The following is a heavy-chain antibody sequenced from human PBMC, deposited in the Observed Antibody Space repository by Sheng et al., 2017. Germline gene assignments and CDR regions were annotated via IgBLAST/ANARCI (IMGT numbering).Heavy chain of an antibody. CDR2: IYPGNSDP. Sequence: EVQLVQSGAEVKKPGESLRISCKGSGYSFSTYWIGWVRQMPGKGLEWMGVIYPGNSDPRYSPSFQGQVTISVDKSISTAYLQWSSLKASDTAIYYCARLRYSYGSTYYFDYWGQGTLVTVSS. CDR3: ARLRYSYGSTYYFDY. J-gene: IGHJ4*02. V-gene: IGHV5-51*03. CDR1: GYSFSTYW. D-gene: IGHD5-18*01.